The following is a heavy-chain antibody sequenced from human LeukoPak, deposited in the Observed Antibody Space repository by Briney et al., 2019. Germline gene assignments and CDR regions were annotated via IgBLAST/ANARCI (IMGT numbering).Heavy chain of an antibody. D-gene: IGHD4-17*01. J-gene: IGHJ5*02. V-gene: IGHV3-30*04. CDR3: ARRLRQNLFDP. CDR2: ISYDGSNK. CDR1: GFTFSSYA. Sequence: GRSLRLSCAASGFTFSSYAMHWVRQAPGKGLEWVAVISYDGSNKYYAGSVKGRFTISRDNSKNTLYLQMNSLRAEDTAVYYCARRLRQNLFDPWGQGTLVTVSS.